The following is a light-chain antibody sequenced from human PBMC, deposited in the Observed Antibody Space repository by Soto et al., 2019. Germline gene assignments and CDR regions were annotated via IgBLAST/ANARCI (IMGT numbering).Light chain of an antibody. Sequence: EIVLTQSPGTLSLSPGERAILSCRASQSVSSDSLAWYRQKPGQAPRLLVYDASSRATGIPDRFSGSGSGTDFTLTISRLEPEDVAVYYCQQYGSAHRTFGQGTTVEIK. J-gene: IGKJ1*01. CDR3: QQYGSAHRT. CDR2: DAS. V-gene: IGKV3-20*01. CDR1: QSVSSDS.